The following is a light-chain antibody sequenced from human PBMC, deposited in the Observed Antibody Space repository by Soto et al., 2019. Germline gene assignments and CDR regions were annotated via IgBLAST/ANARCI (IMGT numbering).Light chain of an antibody. Sequence: QSALTQPASVSGSPGQSITISCTGTSSDVGGYNYVSWYQQYPGKAPKLMIYGVSNRPSGVSNRFSGSKSGNTASLTISGHQAEDEADYYCGSYASGSSLVLFGGGTKVTDL. CDR2: GVS. CDR3: GSYASGSSLVL. CDR1: SSDVGGYNY. V-gene: IGLV2-14*01. J-gene: IGLJ2*01.